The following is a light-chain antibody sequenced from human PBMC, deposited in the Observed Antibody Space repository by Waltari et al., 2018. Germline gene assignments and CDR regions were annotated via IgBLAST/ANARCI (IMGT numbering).Light chain of an antibody. J-gene: IGLJ2*01. Sequence: FMLTQPHSLSESPGKTVTIPCTRSSGNIASNYVQWYQQRPGGAPPPIISEDTQRPSGVPDRFSGSIDSSSNSASLTISGLITEDEADYYCQSYDLNSRVVFGGRTKLTVL. V-gene: IGLV6-57*03. CDR2: EDT. CDR3: QSYDLNSRVV. CDR1: SGNIASNY.